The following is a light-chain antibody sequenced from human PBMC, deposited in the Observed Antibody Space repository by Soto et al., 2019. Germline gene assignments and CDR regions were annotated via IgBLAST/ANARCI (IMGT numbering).Light chain of an antibody. CDR2: GNS. V-gene: IGLV1-40*01. CDR3: PSYDSSLSGWV. Sequence: QSVLTQPPSVSGAPGQRVTISCTGSSSNIGAGYDVYWYQQLPGTAPKLLIYGNSNRPSGVTDRFSGSKSGTSASLAITGLQAEDEADYYCPSYDSSLSGWVFGGGTKLTVL. CDR1: SSNIGAGYD. J-gene: IGLJ3*02.